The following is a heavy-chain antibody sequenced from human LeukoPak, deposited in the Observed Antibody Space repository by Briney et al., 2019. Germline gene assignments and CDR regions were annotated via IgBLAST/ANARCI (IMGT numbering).Heavy chain of an antibody. J-gene: IGHJ4*02. CDR1: GVSISSSDSY. V-gene: IGHV4-39*01. CDR3: ARQTGSGLFILP. D-gene: IGHD3/OR15-3a*01. Sequence: PSETLSLTCTVSGVSISSSDSYWGWIRQPPGKGLEWIGSIYYSGNTYYNASLKSQVSISIDTSKNQFSLKLTSVTAADTAVYYCARQTGSGLFILPGGQGTLVTVSS. CDR2: IYYSGNT.